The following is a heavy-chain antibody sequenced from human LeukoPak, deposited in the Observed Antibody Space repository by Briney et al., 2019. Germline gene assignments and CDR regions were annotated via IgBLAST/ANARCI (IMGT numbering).Heavy chain of an antibody. D-gene: IGHD2-2*01. CDR1: GYTFTSYD. Sequence: ASVKVSCKASGYTFTSYDINWVRQATGQGLEWMGWMNPNSGNTGYAQKFQGRVTITRNTSISTAYMELSSLRSEDTAVYYCARGAGRYCSSTSCYSNWFTPWGQGTLVTVSS. V-gene: IGHV1-8*03. CDR3: ARGAGRYCSSTSCYSNWFTP. J-gene: IGHJ5*02. CDR2: MNPNSGNT.